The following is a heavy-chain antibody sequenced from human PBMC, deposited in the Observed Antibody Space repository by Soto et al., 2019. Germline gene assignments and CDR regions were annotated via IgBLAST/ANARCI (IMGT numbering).Heavy chain of an antibody. CDR1: GYTFTSYD. V-gene: IGHV1-8*01. Sequence: QVQLVQSGAEVKKPGASVKVSCKASGYTFTSYDINWVRQATGQGLEWMGWMNPNSGNTGYAQKSQGRVTMTRNTSISTAYMELSSLRSEDTAVYYCSLFGSGSKPIDYWGQGTLVTVSS. J-gene: IGHJ4*02. CDR2: MNPNSGNT. CDR3: SLFGSGSKPIDY. D-gene: IGHD3-10*01.